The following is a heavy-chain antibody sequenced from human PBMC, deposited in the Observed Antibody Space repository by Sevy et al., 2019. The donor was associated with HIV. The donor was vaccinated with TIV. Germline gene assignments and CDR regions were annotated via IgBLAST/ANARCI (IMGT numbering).Heavy chain of an antibody. J-gene: IGHJ4*02. CDR2: ISWDDDK. D-gene: IGHD3-22*01. V-gene: IGHV2-5*02. CDR3: AHRPADSSGYPIFDY. Sequence: SGPTLVKPRQTLTLTCTFSGFSLITTGVGVGWIRQPPGKALEFLALISWDDDKRYSPSLKSRLTITKDTSKNQVVLTMTNMDPVDTATYYCAHRPADSSGYPIFDYWGQGTLVTVSS. CDR1: GFSLITTGVG.